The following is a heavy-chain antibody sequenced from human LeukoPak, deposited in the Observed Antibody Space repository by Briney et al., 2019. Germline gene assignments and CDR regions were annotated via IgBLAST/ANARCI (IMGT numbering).Heavy chain of an antibody. CDR1: GVSISSYF. V-gene: IGHV4-59*01. CDR2: IYYIGTT. Sequence: SETLSLTCTVSGVSISSYFWTWIRQAPGKGLEWIGYIYYIGTTNYNPSLKSRATISVDMSKNQFSLKLTSVTAADTAVYYRAREGYGSGSSHFMDVWGTGTTVTVSS. D-gene: IGHD3-10*01. J-gene: IGHJ6*03. CDR3: AREGYGSGSSHFMDV.